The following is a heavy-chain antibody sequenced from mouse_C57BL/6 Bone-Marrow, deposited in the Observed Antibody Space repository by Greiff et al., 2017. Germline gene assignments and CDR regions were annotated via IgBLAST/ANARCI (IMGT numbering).Heavy chain of an antibody. Sequence: QVQLKESGSELRSPGSSVKLSCKDFDSEVFPIAYMSWVRQKPGHGFEWIGGILPSIGRTIYGEKFEDKATLDADTLSNTAYLELNSLTSEDSAIYYCARERLGYGSSHWYFDVWGTGTTVTVSS. CDR1: DSEVFPIAY. CDR2: ILPSIGRT. CDR3: ARERLGYGSSHWYFDV. J-gene: IGHJ1*03. D-gene: IGHD1-1*01. V-gene: IGHV15-2*01.